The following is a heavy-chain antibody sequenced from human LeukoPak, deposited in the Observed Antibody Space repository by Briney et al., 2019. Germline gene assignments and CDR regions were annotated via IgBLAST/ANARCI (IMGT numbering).Heavy chain of an antibody. Sequence: SETLSLTCTVSGGSISSYYWSWIRQPPGKGLEWIGSIYYSGSTYYNPSLKSRVTISVDTSKNQFSLKLSSVTAADTAVYYCAREMGAVAFYYYYYMDVWGKGTTVTISS. CDR2: IYYSGST. CDR1: GGSISSYY. D-gene: IGHD6-19*01. V-gene: IGHV4-59*12. CDR3: AREMGAVAFYYYYYMDV. J-gene: IGHJ6*03.